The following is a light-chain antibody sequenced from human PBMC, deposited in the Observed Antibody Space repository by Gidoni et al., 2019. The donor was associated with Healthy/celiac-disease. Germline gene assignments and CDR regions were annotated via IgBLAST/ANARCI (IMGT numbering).Light chain of an antibody. CDR3: QQRSNWTPSWT. V-gene: IGKV3-11*01. CDR2: DAS. J-gene: IGKJ1*01. Sequence: EPVLTQSPATLSLTPGEKTPLTCRASQSVSSYLACYQQKPGQAPRLLMYDASNRAPGIPARFSGSGSGTEFTLTISSLEPEDFAVYYCQQRSNWTPSWTFXQXTKVEIK. CDR1: QSVSSY.